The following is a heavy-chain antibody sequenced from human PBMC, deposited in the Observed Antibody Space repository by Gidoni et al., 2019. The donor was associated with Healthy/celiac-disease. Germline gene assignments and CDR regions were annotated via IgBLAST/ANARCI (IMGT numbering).Heavy chain of an antibody. CDR2: ISSSGSTI. Sequence: EVQLVESGGGLVQPGGSLRLSCAASGFTFSSYEMNWVRQAPGKGLEWVSYISSSGSTIYYADSVKGRFTISRDNAKNSLYLQMNSLRAEDTAVYYCARENSGSYFANDYWGQGTLVTVSS. CDR3: ARENSGSYFANDY. D-gene: IGHD1-26*01. V-gene: IGHV3-48*03. J-gene: IGHJ4*02. CDR1: GFTFSSYE.